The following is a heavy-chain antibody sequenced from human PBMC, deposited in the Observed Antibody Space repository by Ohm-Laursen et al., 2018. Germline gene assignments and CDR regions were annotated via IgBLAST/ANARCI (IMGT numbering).Heavy chain of an antibody. CDR1: GESSSGYF. D-gene: IGHD3-3*01. J-gene: IGHJ6*02. CDR2: IYYSGST. CDR3: ARYQVLNTHYDFWSGLRGYYYYGMDV. Sequence: SDTLSLTCAVNGESSSGYFWNWIRQPPGKGLEWIGYIYYSGSTNYNPSLKSRVTISVDTSKNQFSLKLSSVTAADTAVYYCARYQVLNTHYDFWSGLRGYYYYGMDVWGQGTTVTVSS. V-gene: IGHV4-59*07.